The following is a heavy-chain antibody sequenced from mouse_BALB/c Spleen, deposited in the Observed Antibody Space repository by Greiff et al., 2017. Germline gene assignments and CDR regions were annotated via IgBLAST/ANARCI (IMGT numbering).Heavy chain of an antibody. Sequence: EVKLVESGGGLVQPGGSLRLSCATSGFTFTDYYMSWVRQPPGKALEWLGFIRNKANGYTTEYSASVKGRFTISRDNSQSILYLQMNTLRAEDSATYYCARGTAYWYFDVWGAGTTVTVSS. CDR3: ARGTAYWYFDV. V-gene: IGHV7-3*02. J-gene: IGHJ1*01. D-gene: IGHD4-1*01. CDR2: IRNKANGYTT. CDR1: GFTFTDYY.